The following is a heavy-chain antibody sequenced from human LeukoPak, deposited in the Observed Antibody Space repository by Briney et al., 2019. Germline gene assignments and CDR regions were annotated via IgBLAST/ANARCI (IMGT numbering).Heavy chain of an antibody. CDR3: ARSLVGATAWDAFDI. D-gene: IGHD1-26*01. CDR2: IYYSGST. J-gene: IGHJ3*02. CDR1: GGSISSYY. V-gene: IGHV4-59*01. Sequence: SETLSLTCTVSGGSISSYYWSWIRQPPGKGLEWIGYIYYSGSTNYNPSLKSRVTISVDTSKNQFSLKLSSVTAADTAVYYCARSLVGATAWDAFDIWGQGTMVTVSS.